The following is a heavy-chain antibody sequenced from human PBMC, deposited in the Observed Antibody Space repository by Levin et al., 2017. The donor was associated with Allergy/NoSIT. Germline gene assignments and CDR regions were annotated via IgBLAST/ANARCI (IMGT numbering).Heavy chain of an antibody. D-gene: IGHD3-3*01. Sequence: ASVKVSCKASGYIFSDYGITWVRQAPGQGLEWVGWISAYNGTTTYAQKFQGRVTMTTDKSTNTAYMELRTLRSEDSAVYYCARVGAVEFPLVGVGPLSVRNWFDPWGQGTLVTVSS. CDR1: GYIFSDYG. CDR2: ISAYNGTT. CDR3: ARVGAVEFPLVGVGPLSVRNWFDP. J-gene: IGHJ5*02. V-gene: IGHV1-18*01.